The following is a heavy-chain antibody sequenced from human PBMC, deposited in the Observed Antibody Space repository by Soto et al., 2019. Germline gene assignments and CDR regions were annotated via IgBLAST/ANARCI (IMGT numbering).Heavy chain of an antibody. CDR3: GRGTGAAPMQAKFDY. J-gene: IGHJ4*02. V-gene: IGHV1-3*01. CDR2: INARNGNT. D-gene: IGHD3-10*01. Sequence: ASVKVSCKASGYTFTSDAMHWVRQAPGQRLEWMGWINARNGNTKYSQKFQGRVTITRDTSASTAYMELSSLRSEDTAVYYCGRGTGAAPMQAKFDYWGQGTLVTVSS. CDR1: GYTFTSDA.